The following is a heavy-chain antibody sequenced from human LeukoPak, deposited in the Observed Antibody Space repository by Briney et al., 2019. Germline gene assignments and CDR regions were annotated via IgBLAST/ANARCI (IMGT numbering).Heavy chain of an antibody. J-gene: IGHJ4*02. CDR3: ARSKVHVVGAAHY. Sequence: ASVKVSCKASGYTFTGYYMHWVRQAPGQGLEWMGWINPNSGGTNYAQKFQGRVTMTRDTSISTAYMELSRLRSDDTAVYYCARSKVHVVGAAHYWGQGTLVTVSS. CDR1: GYTFTGYY. V-gene: IGHV1-2*02. CDR2: INPNSGGT. D-gene: IGHD1-26*01.